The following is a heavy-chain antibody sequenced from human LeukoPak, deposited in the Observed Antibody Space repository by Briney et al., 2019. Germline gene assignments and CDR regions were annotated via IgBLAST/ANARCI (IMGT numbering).Heavy chain of an antibody. D-gene: IGHD2-15*01. CDR2: INHSGST. V-gene: IGHV4-34*01. J-gene: IGHJ5*02. Sequence: SETLSLTCAVYGGSFSGYYWSCIRQPPGKGLEWIGEINHSGSTNYNPPLKSRGTISIETSRNQCSLRQRSVRAADTPVYYCARDHCSGGSCYPGWFDPWGQGTLVTVSS. CDR1: GGSFSGYY. CDR3: ARDHCSGGSCYPGWFDP.